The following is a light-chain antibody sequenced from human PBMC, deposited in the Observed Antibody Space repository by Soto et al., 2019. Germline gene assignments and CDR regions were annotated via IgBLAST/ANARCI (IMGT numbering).Light chain of an antibody. CDR1: QDIRNY. Sequence: DIQMTQSPSSLSASVGDRVTITCQASQDIRNYVNWYQQKPGKDPKLLMYDASNLETGVPSRFSGSGSGTDFTFTIISLQPEDIATYYCQHYDNLPPRITFGQGTRLEIK. CDR3: QHYDNLPPRIT. J-gene: IGKJ5*01. CDR2: DAS. V-gene: IGKV1-33*01.